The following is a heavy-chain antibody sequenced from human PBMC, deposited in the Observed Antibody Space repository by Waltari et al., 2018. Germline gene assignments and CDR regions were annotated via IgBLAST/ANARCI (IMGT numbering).Heavy chain of an antibody. CDR3: ARGPRGADRPAGGREYYFDY. Sequence: QVQLQQWGAGLLKPSETLSLTCAVYGGSFSGYYWSWIRQPPGKGLEWIGEINHRGSTNYHPSPQSRVTTSVDTTKNQFSLKLRSVTAADTAVYYCARGPRGADRPAGGREYYFDYWGQRTLVTVSS. CDR2: INHRGST. CDR1: GGSFSGYY. D-gene: IGHD3-10*01. J-gene: IGHJ4*02. V-gene: IGHV4-34*01.